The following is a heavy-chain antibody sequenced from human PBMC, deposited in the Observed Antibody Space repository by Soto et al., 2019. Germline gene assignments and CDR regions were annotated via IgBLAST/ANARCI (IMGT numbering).Heavy chain of an antibody. V-gene: IGHV3-30*03. CDR1: GFTFSDYA. J-gene: IGHJ4*02. CDR3: ATGGRRWLVASDFTY. D-gene: IGHD6-19*01. CDR2: VSHDGRNT. Sequence: VQLVESGGGVVQPGRSLRLSCAASGFTFSDYAMHWVRQAPGKGLEWVAVVSHDGRNTHYADSVKGRFTISRDSSKNTVSLEMTSLRAEATAGYYCATGGRRWLVASDFTYWGQGALVTVSA.